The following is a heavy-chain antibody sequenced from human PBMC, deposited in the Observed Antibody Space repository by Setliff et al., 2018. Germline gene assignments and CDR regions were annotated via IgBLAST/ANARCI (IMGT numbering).Heavy chain of an antibody. D-gene: IGHD6-13*01. Sequence: PSATLSLTCTVSGGSISSSRYYWGWIRQPPGKGLEWIGSINYSGSTYYNPSLKSRVTISVETSKNQFSLKLSSVTAADTAVYYCARAAGYSSSWYHYYYGMDVWGQGTTVTVSS. CDR1: GGSISSSRYY. CDR2: INYSGST. CDR3: ARAAGYSSSWYHYYYGMDV. V-gene: IGHV4-39*01. J-gene: IGHJ6*02.